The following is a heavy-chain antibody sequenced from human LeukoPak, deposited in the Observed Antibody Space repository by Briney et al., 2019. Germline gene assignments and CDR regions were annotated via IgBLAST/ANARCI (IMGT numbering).Heavy chain of an antibody. J-gene: IGHJ4*02. Sequence: SGRSLRLSCAASGFTFSTYGTHWVRQAPGKGLEWVAVIWYDGTDKYYSDSVKGRFTISRDNSKNTLYLQMNSLRAEDTAVYYCARAVGPFDYWGQGTLVTVSS. CDR2: IWYDGTDK. CDR3: ARAVGPFDY. V-gene: IGHV3-33*01. D-gene: IGHD2-15*01. CDR1: GFTFSTYG.